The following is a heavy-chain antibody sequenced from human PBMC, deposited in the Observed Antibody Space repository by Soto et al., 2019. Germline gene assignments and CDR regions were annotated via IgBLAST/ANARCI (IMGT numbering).Heavy chain of an antibody. Sequence: QVQLQESGPGLVKPSETLSLTCTVSGGSINSYYWSWIRQPPGKGLEWIGYIYYSGSTDYNPSLKSRVTISVDTSNNQFCLKLSSVTAADTAVYYCARRYGGNFDYWGQGTLVTVSS. D-gene: IGHD1-26*01. CDR3: ARRYGGNFDY. J-gene: IGHJ4*02. V-gene: IGHV4-59*01. CDR2: IYYSGST. CDR1: GGSINSYY.